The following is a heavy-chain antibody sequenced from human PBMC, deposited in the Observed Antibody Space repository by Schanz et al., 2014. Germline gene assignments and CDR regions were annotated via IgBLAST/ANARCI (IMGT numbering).Heavy chain of an antibody. D-gene: IGHD6-19*01. J-gene: IGHJ4*02. CDR3: AKDHPSSGWPAFDV. CDR1: GFVFRTFA. V-gene: IGHV3-23*01. CDR2: ITGSGGTT. Sequence: EVQLLESGGTVVQPGGSLRVSCAASGFVFRTFAMYWVRQAPGKGLEWVSAITGSGGTTHYADSVKGRFTISRDNSKNTLYLQLNSLRVEDTAKYFCAKDHPSSGWPAFDVWGQGTQVTVSS.